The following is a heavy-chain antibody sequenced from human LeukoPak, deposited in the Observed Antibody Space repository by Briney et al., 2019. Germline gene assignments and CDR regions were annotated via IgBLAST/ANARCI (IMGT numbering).Heavy chain of an antibody. CDR1: GFTFSNAW. J-gene: IGHJ6*02. CDR2: IKQDGSEK. V-gene: IGHV3-7*05. Sequence: GGSLRLSCAASGFTFSNAWMSWVRQAPGKGLEWVANIKQDGSEKYYVDSVKGRFTISRDNAKNSLYLQMNSLRAEDTAVCYCARASITYGDYGEVLDYYGMDVWGQGTTVTVSS. D-gene: IGHD4-17*01. CDR3: ARASITYGDYGEVLDYYGMDV.